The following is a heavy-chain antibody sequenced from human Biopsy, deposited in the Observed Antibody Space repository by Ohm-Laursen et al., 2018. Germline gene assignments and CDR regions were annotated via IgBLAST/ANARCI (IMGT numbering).Heavy chain of an antibody. J-gene: IGHJ4*02. Sequence: SLRLSCTASEFNVDRNHMNWVRQAPGKGLEWVSMIHGSGRTDYADSVKGRFTVSRDNSRDTLYLQMSSLRAEDTAVYYCVKVSPTILSSFDYWGQGTLVTVSS. V-gene: IGHV3-66*01. CDR3: VKVSPTILSSFDY. CDR1: EFNVDRNH. D-gene: IGHD3-9*01. CDR2: IHGSGRT.